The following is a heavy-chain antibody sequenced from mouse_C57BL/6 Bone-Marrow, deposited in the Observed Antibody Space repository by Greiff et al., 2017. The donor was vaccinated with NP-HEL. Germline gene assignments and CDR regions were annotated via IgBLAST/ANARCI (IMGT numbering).Heavy chain of an antibody. V-gene: IGHV3-6*01. J-gene: IGHJ1*03. CDR2: ISYDGSH. CDR1: GYSFTSGYY. CDR3: AKLYFDV. Sequence: EVQLQQSGPGLVKPSQSLSLTCSVTGYSFTSGYYWNWNRQFPGNQLEWMGYISYDGSHNYNPSLKNRITITPDTSKNPFFLKFNSLTTEDSAIYYSAKLYFDVWGTGTTVTVSS.